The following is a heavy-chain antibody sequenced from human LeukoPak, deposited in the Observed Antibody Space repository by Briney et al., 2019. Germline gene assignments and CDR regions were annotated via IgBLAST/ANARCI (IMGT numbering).Heavy chain of an antibody. J-gene: IGHJ4*02. CDR1: GFTFSSYA. Sequence: SGGSLRLSCAASGFTFSSYAMSWVRQAPGKGLEWVSAISGSGGSTYYADSVKGRFTISRDNSKNTLYLQMNSLRAEDTAVYYCAKYYGSGTNGGDFDYWGQGTLVTVSS. CDR2: ISGSGGST. V-gene: IGHV3-23*01. D-gene: IGHD3-10*01. CDR3: AKYYGSGTNGGDFDY.